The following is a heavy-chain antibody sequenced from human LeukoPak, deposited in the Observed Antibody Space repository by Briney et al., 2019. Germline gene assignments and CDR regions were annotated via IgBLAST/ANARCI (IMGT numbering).Heavy chain of an antibody. V-gene: IGHV3-23*01. Sequence: GGSLRLSCAASGFTFSSNAMSWVRQAPGKGLEWVSAISGSGGSTYYADSVKGRFTISRDNSKNTLYLQMNSLRAEDTAVYYCAKVADYSNYYYYYYMDVWGKGTTVTVSS. D-gene: IGHD4-11*01. J-gene: IGHJ6*03. CDR2: ISGSGGST. CDR3: AKVADYSNYYYYYYMDV. CDR1: GFTFSSNA.